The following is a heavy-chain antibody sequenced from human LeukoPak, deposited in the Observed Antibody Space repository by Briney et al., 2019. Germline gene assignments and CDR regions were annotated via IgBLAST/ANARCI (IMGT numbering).Heavy chain of an antibody. CDR2: IKQDGSEK. V-gene: IGHV3-7*05. D-gene: IGHD6-13*01. CDR1: GFTFSSYW. CDR3: ARDPYSSSWSYGMDV. J-gene: IGHJ6*02. Sequence: GGPLRLSCSASGFTFSSYWMSWVRQTPEKGLEWVANIKQDGSEKVYVDSVKGRFTISRDNAKSSLYLQMSGLRAEDTAVYYCARDPYSSSWSYGMDVWGQGTTVTVSS.